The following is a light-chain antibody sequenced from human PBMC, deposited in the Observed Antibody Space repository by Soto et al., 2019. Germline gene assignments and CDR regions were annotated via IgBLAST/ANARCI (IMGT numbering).Light chain of an antibody. CDR1: QNVNSN. CDR3: QQRHMWPIT. J-gene: IGKJ5*01. CDR2: GAY. V-gene: IGKV3-15*01. Sequence: EIVMTQSPATVSVSPWERATLSCRASQNVNSNLAWYQQKPGQPPRLLIYGAYTRATGVPARFSGSGSGTDFTLTISSLEPEDSAVYYCQQRHMWPITFGQGTRLEI.